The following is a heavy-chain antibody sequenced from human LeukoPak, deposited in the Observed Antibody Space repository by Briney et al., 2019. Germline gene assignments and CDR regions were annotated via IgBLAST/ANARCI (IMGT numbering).Heavy chain of an antibody. J-gene: IGHJ6*02. Sequence: SETLSLTCTVSGGSISSYYWSWIRQPPGKGLEWIGYIYYSGSTNYNPSLKSRVTISVDTSKNQFSLKLSSVTAADTAVYYCARDPGDSYYYYYGMDVWGQGTTVTVSS. D-gene: IGHD7-27*01. CDR2: IYYSGST. CDR1: GGSISSYY. V-gene: IGHV4-59*01. CDR3: ARDPGDSYYYYYGMDV.